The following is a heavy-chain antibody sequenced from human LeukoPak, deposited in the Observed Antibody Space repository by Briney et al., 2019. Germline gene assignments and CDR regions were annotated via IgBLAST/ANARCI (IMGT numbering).Heavy chain of an antibody. CDR1: GFTFNSYA. V-gene: IGHV3-23*01. CDR3: AKRGLPCSSTSCLPYYFDY. J-gene: IGHJ4*02. CDR2: ISGSGGST. D-gene: IGHD2-2*01. Sequence: GGSLRLSCAASGFTFNSYAMSWVRQAPGKGLEWVSAISGSGGSTYYADSVKGRFTISRDNSKNTLYLQMNGLRAEDTAVYYCAKRGLPCSSTSCLPYYFDYWGQGTLVTVSS.